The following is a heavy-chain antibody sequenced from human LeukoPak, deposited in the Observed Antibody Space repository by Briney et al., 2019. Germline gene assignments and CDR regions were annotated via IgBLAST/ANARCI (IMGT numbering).Heavy chain of an antibody. Sequence: ASVKVSCKASGGTFISYPISWVRQAPGQGLAWMGGIIPMFGTTNYALKFQGRVTITADESTSTAYMELSSLDSEDTAVYYCARVTQRDSNLYGMDVWGQGTTVTVSS. V-gene: IGHV1-69*13. D-gene: IGHD4-11*01. CDR2: IIPMFGTT. CDR3: ARVTQRDSNLYGMDV. J-gene: IGHJ6*02. CDR1: GGTFISYP.